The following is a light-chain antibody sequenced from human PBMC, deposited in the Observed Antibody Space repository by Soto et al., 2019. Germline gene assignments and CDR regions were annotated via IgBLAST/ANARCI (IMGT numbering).Light chain of an antibody. J-gene: IGLJ3*02. V-gene: IGLV3-25*03. CDR3: QSADSSGTYLV. CDR2: KDT. CDR1: ALPKQF. Sequence: SYELTQPPSVSVSPGQTARITCSGDALPKQFAYWYQLKPGQAPVMLIYKDTERPSGIPERFSGSSSGTTVTLTISGVQAEDEADYCCQSADSSGTYLVFGGGTKVTVL.